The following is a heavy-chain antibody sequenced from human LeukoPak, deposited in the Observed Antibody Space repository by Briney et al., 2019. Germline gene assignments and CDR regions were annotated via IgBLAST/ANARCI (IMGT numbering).Heavy chain of an antibody. CDR3: AKMYYYGSGSYSEDH. V-gene: IGHV3-48*04. CDR2: ISSSSSTI. CDR1: GFTFSSFS. J-gene: IGHJ4*02. Sequence: PGGSLRLSCAASGFTFSSFSMNWVRQAPGKGLERVSYISSSSSTIYYADTVKGRFTISGGNAKNSLYLQMNSLRAEDTAVYYCAKMYYYGSGSYSEDHWGQGTLVTVSS. D-gene: IGHD3-10*01.